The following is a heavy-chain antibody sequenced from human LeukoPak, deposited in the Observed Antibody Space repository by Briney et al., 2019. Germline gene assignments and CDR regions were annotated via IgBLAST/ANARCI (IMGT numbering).Heavy chain of an antibody. Sequence: GGSLRLSCAASGFTFSSYAMHWVRQAPGKGLEWVAFIRYDGSNKYYADSVKGRFTISGDNSKNTLYLQMNSLRAEDTAVYYCAKPYSSSWYDVGYRGQGTLVTVSS. CDR1: GFTFSSYA. D-gene: IGHD6-13*01. V-gene: IGHV3-30*02. J-gene: IGHJ4*02. CDR3: AKPYSSSWYDVGY. CDR2: IRYDGSNK.